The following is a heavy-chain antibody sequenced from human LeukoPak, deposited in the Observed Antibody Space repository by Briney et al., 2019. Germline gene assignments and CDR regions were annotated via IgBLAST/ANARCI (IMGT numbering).Heavy chain of an antibody. CDR3: ARVVAATGWFDP. V-gene: IGHV1-69*05. CDR1: GGTFSSYA. CDR2: IIPIFGTA. J-gene: IGHJ5*02. D-gene: IGHD2-15*01. Sequence: ALVKVSCKASGGTFSSYAISWVRQAPGQGLEWMGGIIPIFGTANYAQKFQGRVTITTDESTSTAYMELSSLRSEDTAVYYCARVVAATGWFDPWGQGTLVTVSS.